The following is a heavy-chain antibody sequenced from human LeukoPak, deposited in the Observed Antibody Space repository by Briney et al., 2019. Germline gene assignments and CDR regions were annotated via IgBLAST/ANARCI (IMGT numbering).Heavy chain of an antibody. CDR3: ARLSPYYDFWSGAETNAFDI. D-gene: IGHD3-3*01. V-gene: IGHV4-59*08. Sequence: SETLSLTCAVYGGSFSGYYWSWIRQPPGKGLEWIGYIYYSGSTNYNPSLKSRVTISVDTSKNQFSLKLSSVTAADTAVYYCARLSPYYDFWSGAETNAFDIWGQGTMVTVSS. CDR2: IYYSGST. CDR1: GGSFSGYY. J-gene: IGHJ3*02.